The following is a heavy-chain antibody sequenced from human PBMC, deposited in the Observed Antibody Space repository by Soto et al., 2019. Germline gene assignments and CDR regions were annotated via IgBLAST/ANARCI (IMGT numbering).Heavy chain of an antibody. CDR1: GGSISSYY. V-gene: IGHV4-59*01. CDR2: IYYSGST. Sequence: SETLSLTCTVSGGSISSYYWSWIRQPPGKGLEWIGYIYYSGSTNYNPSLKSRVTISVDTSKNQFSLKLSSVTAADTAVYYCARVSRIVGAGSSYYGMDVWGQGTTVTVSS. D-gene: IGHD1-26*01. CDR3: ARVSRIVGAGSSYYGMDV. J-gene: IGHJ6*02.